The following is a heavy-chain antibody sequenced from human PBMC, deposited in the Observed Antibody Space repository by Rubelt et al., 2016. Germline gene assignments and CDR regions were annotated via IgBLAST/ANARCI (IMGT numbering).Heavy chain of an antibody. CDR3: ARGYGSGTYWFDY. J-gene: IGHJ4*02. Sequence: QVQLQESGPGLVKPSDTLSLTCAVSGYSISSNNWWGWIRQPPGKGLEWIGEINHSGSTNYNPSLKSRVTISVDTSKNHFSLRLISVTAADTAVYYCARGYGSGTYWFDYWGQGTLVTVSS. V-gene: IGHV4-28*03. CDR2: INHSGST. D-gene: IGHD3-10*01. CDR1: GYSISSNNW.